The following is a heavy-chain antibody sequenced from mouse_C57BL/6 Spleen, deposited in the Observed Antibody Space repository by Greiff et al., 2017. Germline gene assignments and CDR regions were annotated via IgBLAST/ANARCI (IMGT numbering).Heavy chain of an antibody. CDR2: INPNYGTT. Sequence: EVQLQQSGPELVKPGASVKISCTASGYSFTDYSMNWVNQSNGKSLEWIGVINPNYGTTCYNQKFKGKATLTVDQSSSTAYMQLNSLTSEDSAVXYGASYYYYGSSDYAMDYWGQGTSVTVSS. CDR1: GYSFTDYS. V-gene: IGHV1-39*01. D-gene: IGHD1-1*01. J-gene: IGHJ4*01. CDR3: ASYYYYGSSDYAMDY.